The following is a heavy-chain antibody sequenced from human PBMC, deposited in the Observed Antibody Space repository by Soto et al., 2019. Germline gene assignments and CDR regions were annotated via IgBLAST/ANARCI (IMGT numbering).Heavy chain of an antibody. V-gene: IGHV4-39*01. CDR2: IYYSGST. Sequence: SETLSLTCTVSGGSISSSSYYWGWIRQPPGKGLEWIGSIYYSGSTYYNPSLKSRVTISVDTSMNQFSLKLSSVTAADTAVYYCARHVPRTTMVRGGGWFDPWGQGTLVTVSS. D-gene: IGHD3-10*01. J-gene: IGHJ5*02. CDR3: ARHVPRTTMVRGGGWFDP. CDR1: GGSISSSSYY.